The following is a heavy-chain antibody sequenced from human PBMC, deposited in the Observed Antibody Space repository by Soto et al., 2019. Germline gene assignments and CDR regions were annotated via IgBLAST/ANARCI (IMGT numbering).Heavy chain of an antibody. D-gene: IGHD3-9*01. CDR2: INDDGSST. Sequence: EVQLVESGGGLVQPGGSLRLSCAASGFAFSRHWMHWVRQAPGKGLVWVSRINDDGSSTNYADSVKGRFTISRDNAKNTLYLQMNSLRADNTAVYYCARILYYDILTGINYWGQGTLVTVSS. V-gene: IGHV3-74*01. J-gene: IGHJ4*02. CDR1: GFAFSRHW. CDR3: ARILYYDILTGINY.